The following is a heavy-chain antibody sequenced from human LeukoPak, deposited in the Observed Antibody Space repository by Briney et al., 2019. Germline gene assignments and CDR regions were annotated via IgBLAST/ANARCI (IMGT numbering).Heavy chain of an antibody. CDR3: ARTRDIVVVPAATYNWFDP. D-gene: IGHD2-2*01. Sequence: LVKVSCKASGGTFSSYAISWVRQAPGQGLEWMGGIIPIFGTANYAQKFQGRVTITADESTSTAYMELSSLRSEDTAVYYCARTRDIVVVPAATYNWFDPWGQGTLVTVSS. V-gene: IGHV1-69*13. CDR2: IIPIFGTA. CDR1: GGTFSSYA. J-gene: IGHJ5*02.